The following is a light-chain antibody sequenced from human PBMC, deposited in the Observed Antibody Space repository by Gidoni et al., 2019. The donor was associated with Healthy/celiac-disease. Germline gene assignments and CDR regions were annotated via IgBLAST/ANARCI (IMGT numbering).Light chain of an antibody. V-gene: IGLV2-14*01. CDR2: EVS. Sequence: QSALTQPASVSGSPGQSITISCTGTSSDVGGYNYGSWYQQHPGKAPKLMIYEVSNRPSGVSNRFSGSKSGNTASLTISGLQAEDEADYYCSSYTSSSTVVFGGGTKLIVL. J-gene: IGLJ2*01. CDR3: SSYTSSSTVV. CDR1: SSDVGGYNY.